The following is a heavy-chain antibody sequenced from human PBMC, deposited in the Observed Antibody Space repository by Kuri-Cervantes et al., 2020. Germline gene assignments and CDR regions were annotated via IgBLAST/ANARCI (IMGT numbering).Heavy chain of an antibody. V-gene: IGHV3-23*01. Sequence: GGSLRLSCAVSGFSFSSYAMNWVRQAPGKGLEWVSAISGSGGSTYYADSVKGRFTISRDNSKNTLYLQMNSLRAEDTAVYYCAKDGLPGGFDYWGQGTLVTVSS. CDR2: ISGSGGST. CDR1: GFSFSSYA. J-gene: IGHJ4*02. CDR3: AKDGLPGGFDY. D-gene: IGHD1-1*01.